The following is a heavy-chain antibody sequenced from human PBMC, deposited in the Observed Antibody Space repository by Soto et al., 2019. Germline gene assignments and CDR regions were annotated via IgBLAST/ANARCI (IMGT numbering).Heavy chain of an antibody. CDR2: VRSDGDTT. Sequence: GGSLRLSCAASGFTFSSFGMNWVRQAPGKGLEWVSGVRSDGDTTYNAESVEGRFTVSRDTSKNTVYLQMNSLRAEDTAVYYCAKGEGVGATPDGANCWGQGTPVTVSS. CDR1: GFTFSSFG. V-gene: IGHV3-23*01. J-gene: IGHJ4*02. D-gene: IGHD1-26*01. CDR3: AKGEGVGATPDGANC.